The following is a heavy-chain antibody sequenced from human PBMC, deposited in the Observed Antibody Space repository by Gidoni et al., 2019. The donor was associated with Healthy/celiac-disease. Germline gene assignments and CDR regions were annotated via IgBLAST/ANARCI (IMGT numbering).Heavy chain of an antibody. Sequence: QVQLQESGPGLVKPSGTLSLTCAVSGGSISSSNWWRWVRQPPGKGLEWIGEIYHSGSTNYNPSLKSRVTISVDKSKNQFSLKLSSVTAADTAVYYCARYTAMVTRPHQYYYYGMDVWGQGTTVTVSS. CDR2: IYHSGST. CDR3: ARYTAMVTRPHQYYYYGMDV. J-gene: IGHJ6*02. D-gene: IGHD5-18*01. V-gene: IGHV4-4*02. CDR1: GGSISSSNW.